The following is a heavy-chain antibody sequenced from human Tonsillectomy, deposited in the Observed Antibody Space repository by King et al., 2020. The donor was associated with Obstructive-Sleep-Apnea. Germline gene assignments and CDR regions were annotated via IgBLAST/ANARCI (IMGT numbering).Heavy chain of an antibody. J-gene: IGHJ3*02. CDR1: GGSISSYS. V-gene: IGHV4-59*01. D-gene: IGHD4-23*01. Sequence: VQLQESGPGLVKPSEPLSLTCTVSGGSISSYSWTWLRQPPGKGLAWIGYIYHTLRTNSTPSLKSRVTISIDTSQNQFSLKLSSVTAADTAVYYCARVWSTVVTNDAFDIWGQGTMVTVSS. CDR3: ARVWSTVVTNDAFDI. CDR2: IYHTLRT.